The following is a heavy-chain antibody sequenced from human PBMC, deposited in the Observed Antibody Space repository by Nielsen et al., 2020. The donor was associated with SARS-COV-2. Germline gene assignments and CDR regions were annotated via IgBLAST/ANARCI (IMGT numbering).Heavy chain of an antibody. J-gene: IGHJ4*02. V-gene: IGHV3-30*18. CDR2: ISFDGSNT. CDR1: GFTFSSFG. D-gene: IGHD3-10*01. CDR3: AKSNVVRGIIGYYFEY. Sequence: GESLKISCAASGFTFSSFGMYWVRQAPGKGLEWVAVISFDGSNTYYADSVKGRFTISRDNFKNTLYLQMNSLRTEDTAVYYCAKSNVVRGIIGYYFEYWGRGTAVNASS.